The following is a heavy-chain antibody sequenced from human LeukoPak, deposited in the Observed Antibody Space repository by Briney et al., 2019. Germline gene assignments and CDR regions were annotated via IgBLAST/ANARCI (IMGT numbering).Heavy chain of an antibody. Sequence: ASVKVSCKASGYTFTSYYMHWVRQAPGQGLEWMGIINPSGGSTSYAQKFQGRVTMTRDRSTSTVYMELSSLRSEDTAVYYCARGPSYYYDSSGYDSPFDYWGQGTLVTVSS. CDR1: GYTFTSYY. V-gene: IGHV1-46*01. D-gene: IGHD3-22*01. CDR3: ARGPSYYYDSSGYDSPFDY. CDR2: INPSGGST. J-gene: IGHJ4*02.